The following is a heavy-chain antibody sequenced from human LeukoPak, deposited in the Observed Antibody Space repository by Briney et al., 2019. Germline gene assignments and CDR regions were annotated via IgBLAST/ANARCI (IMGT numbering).Heavy chain of an antibody. CDR2: IKQDGSEK. D-gene: IGHD2/OR15-2a*01. Sequence: ASVKVSCKASGFTYSDYYMSWVRQAPGKGLEWVANIKQDGSEKYYVDSVKGRFTISRDNAKNSLYLQMNSLRAEDTAVYYCARRANRSGSYYMDVWGKGTTVTISS. CDR3: ARRANRSGSYYMDV. CDR1: GFTYSDYY. J-gene: IGHJ6*03. V-gene: IGHV3-7*01.